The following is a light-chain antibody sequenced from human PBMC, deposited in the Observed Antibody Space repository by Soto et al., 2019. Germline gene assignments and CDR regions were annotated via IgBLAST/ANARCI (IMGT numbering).Light chain of an antibody. CDR1: SANIGSNY. Sequence: QSVLTQPPSVSAAPGQKVTISCSGSSANIGSNYVSWYQHLPGPAPKLVIYDSDRRPSEIPDRFSGSKSGTSATLDITGLQTGDEADYYCGAWDGSLSVVLFGGGTKLTVL. CDR2: DSD. CDR3: GAWDGSLSVVL. V-gene: IGLV1-51*01. J-gene: IGLJ2*01.